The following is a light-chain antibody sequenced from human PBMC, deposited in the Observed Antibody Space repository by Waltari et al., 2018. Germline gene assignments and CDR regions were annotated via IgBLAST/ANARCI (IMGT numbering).Light chain of an antibody. CDR1: QSVSSN. CDR3: QQYNNWPPGK. CDR2: GAS. J-gene: IGKJ1*01. V-gene: IGKV3-15*01. Sequence: EIVMTQSPATLSVSPGERATLSCRASQSVSSNLAWYQQKPGQAPRLLIYGASTRATGIPARFSGSGSGTEFTLTISSLQSEDFADYYCQQYNNWPPGKFGQGTKVEIK.